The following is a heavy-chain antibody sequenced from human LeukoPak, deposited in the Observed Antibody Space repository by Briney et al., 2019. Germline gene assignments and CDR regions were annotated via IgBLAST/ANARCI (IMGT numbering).Heavy chain of an antibody. V-gene: IGHV4-34*01. J-gene: IGHJ4*02. D-gene: IGHD2-15*01. CDR2: INHSGST. CDR1: GFTFSSYW. CDR3: ARGVVVVVGGENFDY. Sequence: GSLRLSCAASGFTFSSYWMSWIRQPPGEGLEWIGEINHSGSTNYNPSLKSRVTISVDTSKNQFSLKLSSVTAADTAVYYCARGVVVVVGGENFDYWGQGTLVTVSS.